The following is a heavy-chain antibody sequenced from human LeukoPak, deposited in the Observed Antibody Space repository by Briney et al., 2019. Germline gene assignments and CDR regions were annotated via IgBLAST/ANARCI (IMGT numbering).Heavy chain of an antibody. CDR1: GFTFSSAG. CDR2: ISYDGNDQ. J-gene: IGHJ4*02. CDR3: AKDHSHPRVRSSSCSNFCDY. V-gene: IGHV3-30*18. D-gene: IGHD6-13*01. Sequence: PGGSLSLSCAASGFTFSSAGMNWVRQAPGKGLEWVAFISYDGNDQYYADSVKGRFTISRDNPKNTVYLQMNSLSTEDAAIYYCAKDHSHPRVRSSSCSNFCDYWGQGTLVAVSS.